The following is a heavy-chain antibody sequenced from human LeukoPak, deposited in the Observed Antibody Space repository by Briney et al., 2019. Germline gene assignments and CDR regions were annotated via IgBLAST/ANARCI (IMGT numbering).Heavy chain of an antibody. CDR1: GFTFSSYW. CDR2: INSDGSST. Sequence: GGSLRLSCAASGFTFSSYWMHWVRQAPGKGLVWVSRINSDGSSTSYADSVKGRFTISRDNSKSTLYIQMNSLRDEDTAVYYCARAKPKNMVRGLIMRRESRYYFDYWGQGTLVTVSS. J-gene: IGHJ4*02. CDR3: ARAKPKNMVRGLIMRRESRYYFDY. V-gene: IGHV3-74*01. D-gene: IGHD3-10*01.